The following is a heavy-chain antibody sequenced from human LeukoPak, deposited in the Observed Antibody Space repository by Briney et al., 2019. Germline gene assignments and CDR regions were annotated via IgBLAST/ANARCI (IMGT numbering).Heavy chain of an antibody. Sequence: ASVKVSCKASGYTFTSYGISWVRQAPGQGLEWMGWISAYNGNTNYAQKLQGRVTMTTDTSTSTAYMELRSLRSDDTAVYYCARVKEIVVVTGAFDIWGQGTMVTVSS. V-gene: IGHV1-18*01. J-gene: IGHJ3*02. CDR3: ARVKEIVVVTGAFDI. CDR1: GYTFTSYG. D-gene: IGHD3-22*01. CDR2: ISAYNGNT.